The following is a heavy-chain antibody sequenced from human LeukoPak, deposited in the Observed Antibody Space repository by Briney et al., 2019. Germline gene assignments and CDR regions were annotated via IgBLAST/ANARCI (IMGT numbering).Heavy chain of an antibody. V-gene: IGHV3-23*01. CDR3: AKVTRGVIPPGFDY. Sequence: PGGSLRLSCAASGFTFSSYAMSWVCQAPGKGLKWGSAISGSGGSKYYAASVKGRFTISRDTSKNPLYLKMNSLRAEDTAVYYCAKVTRGVIPPGFDYWGQGTLVTVSS. J-gene: IGHJ4*02. CDR1: GFTFSSYA. CDR2: ISGSGGSK. D-gene: IGHD3-10*01.